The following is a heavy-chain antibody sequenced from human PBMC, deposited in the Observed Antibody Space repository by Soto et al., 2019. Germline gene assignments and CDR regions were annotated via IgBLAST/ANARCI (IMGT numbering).Heavy chain of an antibody. Sequence: QVQLVQSGAEVKKPGSSVKVSCKASGGTFSSYAISWVRQAPGQGLEWMGGIIPIFGTANYAHKFQGRVTITADESTSTDYMELSSLRSEVTAVYYCARGKRQEYYYDSSGVGFDYCGQGTLVTVSS. D-gene: IGHD3-22*01. CDR2: IIPIFGTA. V-gene: IGHV1-69*01. J-gene: IGHJ4*02. CDR1: GGTFSSYA. CDR3: ARGKRQEYYYDSSGVGFDY.